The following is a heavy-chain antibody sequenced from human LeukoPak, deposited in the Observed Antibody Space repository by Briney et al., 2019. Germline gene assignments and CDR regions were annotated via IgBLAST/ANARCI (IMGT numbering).Heavy chain of an antibody. CDR1: GFTFSTYS. CDR3: ARAVAIGDLWFGELLYPHYYYYYMDV. V-gene: IGHV3-21*01. J-gene: IGHJ6*03. Sequence: PGGSLRLSCAASGFTFSTYSMNWVRQAPGKGLEWVSSITSSSTSIYYADSVKGRFTISRDNAKNSLYLQMNSLRAEDTAVYYCARAVAIGDLWFGELLYPHYYYYYMDVWGKGTTVTISS. D-gene: IGHD3-10*01. CDR2: ITSSSTSI.